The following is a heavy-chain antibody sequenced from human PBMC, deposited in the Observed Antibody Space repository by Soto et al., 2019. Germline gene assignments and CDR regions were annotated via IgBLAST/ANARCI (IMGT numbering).Heavy chain of an antibody. CDR2: INPNSGGT. J-gene: IGHJ6*02. CDR1: GYTFTGYY. D-gene: IGHD5-12*01. CDR3: ARVSSGATIDSYCYYYGMDV. V-gene: IGHV1-2*02. Sequence: ASVKVSCKASGYTFTGYYMHRVRQAPGQGLEWMGWINPNSGGTNYAQKFQGRVTMTRDTSISTAYMELSRLRSDDTAVYYCARVSSGATIDSYCYYYGMDVWGQGTTVTVSS.